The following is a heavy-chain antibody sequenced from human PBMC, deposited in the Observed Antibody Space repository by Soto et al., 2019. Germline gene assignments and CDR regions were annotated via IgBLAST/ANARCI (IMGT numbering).Heavy chain of an antibody. J-gene: IGHJ4*02. CDR1: GFTFSGTW. D-gene: IGHD3-16*01. Sequence: DVPLVESGGGLVQPGESLRLSCTASGFTFSGTWMHWVRQVPGEGLVCVSRINSDGSSTVYADSVKGRFTISRDNAKNTVYLQMNSLRVEDTAVYYCARDWFYTIDYWGQGALVTVSS. V-gene: IGHV3-74*01. CDR3: ARDWFYTIDY. CDR2: INSDGSST.